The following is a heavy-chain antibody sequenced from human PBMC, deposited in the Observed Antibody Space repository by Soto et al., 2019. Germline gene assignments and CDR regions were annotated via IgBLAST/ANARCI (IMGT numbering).Heavy chain of an antibody. J-gene: IGHJ4*02. CDR1: GFTFSSYS. CDR2: IGSSSSYI. D-gene: IGHD5-18*01. Sequence: EVQLVESGGGLVKPGGSLRLSCAASGFTFSSYSMNWVRQAPGKGLEWVSSIGSSSSYIYYADSVKGRFTISRDNAKTSLYLQMTSLRAEATAVYYCARDQPGYSYGYGLGYWGQGTLVTVSS. V-gene: IGHV3-21*01. CDR3: ARDQPGYSYGYGLGY.